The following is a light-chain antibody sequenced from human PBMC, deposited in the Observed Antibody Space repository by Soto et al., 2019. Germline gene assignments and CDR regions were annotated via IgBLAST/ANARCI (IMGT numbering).Light chain of an antibody. V-gene: IGLV1-40*01. CDR1: SSNIGADFD. CDR3: QSRDSSLSSSWV. CDR2: HNN. J-gene: IGLJ3*02. Sequence: QSVLTQPPSVSGAPGQRVTISCTGSSSNIGADFDVHWYQHLPGTAPKLLISHNNNRPSGVPDRFSGSKSGTSASLAITGLQADDEAVYYGQSRDSSLSSSWVFGGGTKLTVL.